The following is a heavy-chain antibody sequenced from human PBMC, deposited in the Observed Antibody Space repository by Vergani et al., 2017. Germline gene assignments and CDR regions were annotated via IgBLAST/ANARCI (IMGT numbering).Heavy chain of an antibody. V-gene: IGHV3-15*01. CDR2: IKSKTDGGTT. Sequence: EVQLVESGGGLVKPGGSLRLSCAASGFTFSNAWMSWVRQAPGKGLEWVGRIKSKTDGGTTDYAATVKGRFTISRDDSKNPLYLQMNSLKTEDTAVYYCSREIGGAGTVRFDYWGQGTLVTVSS. CDR3: SREIGGAGTVRFDY. J-gene: IGHJ4*02. D-gene: IGHD6-19*01. CDR1: GFTFSNAW.